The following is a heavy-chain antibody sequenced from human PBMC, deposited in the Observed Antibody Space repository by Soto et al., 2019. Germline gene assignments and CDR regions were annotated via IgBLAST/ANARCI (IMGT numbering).Heavy chain of an antibody. V-gene: IGHV4-61*01. J-gene: IGHJ4*02. CDR2: IDYRGST. Sequence: QVQLQESGPGLVKPSETLSLTCTVSGGSLTSGSYYWSWLRQPTGKELELNGNIDYRGSTNYNPSLKSRVTISVDTSKNQFSLKLSSVTAADTAVYYCERVATVPTWEDQWGQGTMVTVSS. CDR1: GGSLTSGSYY. D-gene: IGHD4-17*01. CDR3: ERVATVPTWEDQ.